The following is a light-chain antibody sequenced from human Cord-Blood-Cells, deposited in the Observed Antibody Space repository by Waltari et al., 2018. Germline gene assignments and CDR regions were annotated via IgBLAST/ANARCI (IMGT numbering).Light chain of an antibody. J-gene: IGLJ3*02. CDR2: GKN. V-gene: IGLV3-19*01. CDR1: SLRSYY. Sequence: SSELTQDPAVSVALGQTVRITCQGDSLRSYYASWYQQKPGQAPVLVIYGKNNRHSGIPDRFSRSSSGNTASLTITGAQAEDEADYYCNSRDSSGNHLVFGGGTKLTVL. CDR3: NSRDSSGNHLV.